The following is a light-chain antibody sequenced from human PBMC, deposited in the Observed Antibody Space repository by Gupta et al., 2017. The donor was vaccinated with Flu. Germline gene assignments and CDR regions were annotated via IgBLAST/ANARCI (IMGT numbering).Light chain of an antibody. V-gene: IGLV2-11*01. Sequence: QSALPQPRSVSGSPGQSVTISCTDVSAYKYVSWYQQHPGKVPKVIIYDVTKRPSGVPDRFSGSWSGNTASLTISWLQAEDEADYYCSSYAGTYTWMFGVGTKLTVL. CDR2: DVT. J-gene: IGLJ3*02. CDR1: VSAYKY. CDR3: SSYAGTYTWM.